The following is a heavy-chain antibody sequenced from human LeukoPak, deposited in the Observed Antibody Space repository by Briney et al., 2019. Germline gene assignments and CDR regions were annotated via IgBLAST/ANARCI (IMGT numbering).Heavy chain of an antibody. V-gene: IGHV3-30-3*01. Sequence: PGGSLRLSCAASGFTFSSYAMHWVRQAPGKGLEWVAVISYDGSNKYYADSVKGRFTISRDNSKNTLYLQMNSLRPEDTAVYYCAKDFRIAAAGIATDYFDYWGQGTLVTVSS. D-gene: IGHD6-13*01. J-gene: IGHJ4*02. CDR1: GFTFSSYA. CDR3: AKDFRIAAAGIATDYFDY. CDR2: ISYDGSNK.